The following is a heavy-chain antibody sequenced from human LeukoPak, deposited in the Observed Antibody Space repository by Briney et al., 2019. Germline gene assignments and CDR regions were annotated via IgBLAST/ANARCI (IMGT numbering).Heavy chain of an antibody. CDR3: ASRISRGSELRFLEWAFDY. D-gene: IGHD3-3*01. CDR1: GLTFSNYG. Sequence: SVKVSCKASGLTFSNYGITWVRQAPGQGLEWVGGIIPIFGTANYAQKFQGRVTITTDESTSTAYMELSSLRSEDTAVYYCASRISRGSELRFLEWAFDYWGQGTLVTVSS. CDR2: IIPIFGTA. V-gene: IGHV1-69*05. J-gene: IGHJ4*02.